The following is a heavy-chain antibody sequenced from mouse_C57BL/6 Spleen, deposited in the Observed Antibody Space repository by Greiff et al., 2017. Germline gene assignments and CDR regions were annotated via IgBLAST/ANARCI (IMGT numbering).Heavy chain of an antibody. Sequence: QVQLQQPGAELVKPGASVKVSCKASGYTFTSYWMHWVQQRPGQGLEWIGRIHPSDSDTNYNHKFKGKATLTVDKSSSTAYMQLSSLTSEDSAVYYGAKLVTTFYYYAMDYWGQGTSVTVSS. CDR3: AKLVTTFYYYAMDY. CDR2: IHPSDSDT. CDR1: GYTFTSYW. J-gene: IGHJ4*01. D-gene: IGHD2-1*01. V-gene: IGHV1-74*01.